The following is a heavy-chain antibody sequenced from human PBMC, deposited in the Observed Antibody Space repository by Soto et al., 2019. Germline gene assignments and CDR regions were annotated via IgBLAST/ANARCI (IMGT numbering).Heavy chain of an antibody. CDR1: GFTFSSYS. V-gene: IGHV3-48*02. Sequence: GGSLRLSCAASGFTFSSYSMNWVRQAPGKGLEWVSYISSSSSTIYYADSVKGRFTISRDNAKNSLYLQMNSLRDEDTAVYYCARMSDFWSGYYAFDYWGQGTLVTVSS. CDR3: ARMSDFWSGYYAFDY. J-gene: IGHJ4*02. CDR2: ISSSSSTI. D-gene: IGHD3-3*01.